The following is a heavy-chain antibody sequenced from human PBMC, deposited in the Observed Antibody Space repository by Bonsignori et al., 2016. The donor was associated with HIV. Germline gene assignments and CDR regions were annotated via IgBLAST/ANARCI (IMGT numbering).Heavy chain of an antibody. CDR3: ARVVVITGHAFDI. D-gene: IGHD3-22*01. J-gene: IGHJ3*02. Sequence: WIRQPPGKGLEWIGEINHSGSTNYNPSLKSRVTISVDTSKNQFSLKLSSVTAADTAVYYCARVVVITGHAFDIWGQGTMVTVSS. V-gene: IGHV4-34*01. CDR2: INHSGST.